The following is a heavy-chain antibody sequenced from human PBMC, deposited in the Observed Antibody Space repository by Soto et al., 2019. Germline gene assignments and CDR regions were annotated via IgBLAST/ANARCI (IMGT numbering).Heavy chain of an antibody. CDR2: ISGDGINT. Sequence: EVHLLESGGALVQPGGSLRLSCTASGFIFQNSAMSWVRQAPGKGLEWVSSISGDGINTFHADSVKGRFTISRDNSKNTLYLQMTSLRVEDTAIYHCAKGGVGGEYDDEDYEFWGQGTVATVSS. V-gene: IGHV3-23*01. D-gene: IGHD4-17*01. CDR1: GFIFQNSA. J-gene: IGHJ3*01. CDR3: AKGGVGGEYDDEDYEF.